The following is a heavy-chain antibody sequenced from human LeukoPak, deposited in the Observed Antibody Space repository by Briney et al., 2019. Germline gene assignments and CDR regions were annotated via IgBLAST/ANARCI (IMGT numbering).Heavy chain of an antibody. CDR1: GGSMSSYY. Sequence: SETLSLTCIVSGGSMSSYYWSWIRQPAGKGLEWIGRMYTDGSTNYNPFLNSRVTMSVDTSKKHFSLRLNSVTAADTAVYYCATYDQKLAFDNWGQGTLVTVSS. CDR2: MYTDGST. J-gene: IGHJ4*02. CDR3: ATYDQKLAFDN. V-gene: IGHV4-4*07. D-gene: IGHD6-13*01.